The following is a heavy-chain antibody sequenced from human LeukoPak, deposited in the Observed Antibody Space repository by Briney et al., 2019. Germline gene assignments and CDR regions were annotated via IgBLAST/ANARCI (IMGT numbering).Heavy chain of an antibody. CDR1: GGSISSYY. V-gene: IGHV4-59*12. CDR2: IYYKGNT. CDR3: ARFSSIAAAFDY. J-gene: IGHJ4*02. Sequence: SETLSLTCTVSGGSISSYYWSWIRQPPGQGLEWIGYIYYKGNTKYNASLKSRVTMSVDTSKNLFFMKLTSVTAADTAVYYCARFSSIAAAFDYWGLGTLVTVSS. D-gene: IGHD6-13*01.